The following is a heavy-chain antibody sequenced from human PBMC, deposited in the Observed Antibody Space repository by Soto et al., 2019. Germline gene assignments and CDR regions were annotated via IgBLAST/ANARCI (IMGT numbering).Heavy chain of an antibody. CDR1: GGSFSSYY. V-gene: IGHV4-4*07. J-gene: IGHJ4*02. CDR3: ARDRGIGVADYFDY. CDR2: INTSGSA. Sequence: LSLTCTVSGGSFSSYYWTWIRQTAGKGLEWIGRINTSGSANYNPSLKGRITLSVDTSKKEFSLKLTSVTAEDTAVYFCARDRGIGVADYFDYWGQGTLVTVSS. D-gene: IGHD6-19*01.